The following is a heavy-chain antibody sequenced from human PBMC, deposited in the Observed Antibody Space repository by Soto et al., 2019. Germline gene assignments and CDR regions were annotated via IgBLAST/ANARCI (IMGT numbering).Heavy chain of an antibody. CDR1: GYTLTELS. CDR3: ATDFVRGWPFNY. D-gene: IGHD6-19*01. J-gene: IGHJ4*02. CDR2: FDPEDGET. Sequence: ASVKVSCKVSGYTLTELSMHWVRQAPGKGLEWMGGFDPEDGETIYAQKFQGRVTMTEDTSTDTAYMELSSLRSEDTAVYYCATDFVRGWPFNYWGQGTLVTVSS. V-gene: IGHV1-24*01.